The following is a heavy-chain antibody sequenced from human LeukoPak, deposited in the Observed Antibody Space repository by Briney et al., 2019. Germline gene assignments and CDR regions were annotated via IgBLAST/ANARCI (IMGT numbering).Heavy chain of an antibody. Sequence: GGSLRLSCAASGFTFSSYGMHWVRQAPGKGLEWVAVISYDGSNKYYADSVKGRFTISRDNSKNTLYLQMNSLRAEDTAVYYCARDDFNGDPAYWGQGTLVTVSS. CDR2: ISYDGSNK. CDR3: ARDDFNGDPAY. CDR1: GFTFSSYG. D-gene: IGHD4-17*01. J-gene: IGHJ4*02. V-gene: IGHV3-30*03.